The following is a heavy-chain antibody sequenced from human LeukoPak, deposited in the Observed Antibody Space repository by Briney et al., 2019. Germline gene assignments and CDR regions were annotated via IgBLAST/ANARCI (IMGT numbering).Heavy chain of an antibody. CDR1: GFTFRSYW. V-gene: IGHV3-74*01. D-gene: IGHD5-24*01. Sequence: GGSLRLSCAASGFTFRSYWMHWVRQAPGKGLVWVSRINSDGSSTSYADSVKGRFTISRDNAKNTLYLQMNSLRAEDTAVYYCARDRGRWLRFPWGQGTLVTVSS. J-gene: IGHJ5*02. CDR3: ARDRGRWLRFP. CDR2: INSDGSST.